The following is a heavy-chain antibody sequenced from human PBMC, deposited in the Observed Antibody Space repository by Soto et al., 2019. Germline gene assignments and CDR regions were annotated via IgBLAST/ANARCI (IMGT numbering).Heavy chain of an antibody. D-gene: IGHD3-22*01. CDR1: GGSISSGGYS. CDR3: ARVSRYYDSSGYPLDY. V-gene: IGHV4-30-2*01. Sequence: SETLSLTCAVSGGSISSGGYSWSWIRQPPGKGLEWIGYIYHSGSTYYNPSLKSRVTISVDRSKNRFSLKLSSVTAADTAVYYCARVSRYYDSSGYPLDYWGQGTLVTVSS. J-gene: IGHJ4*02. CDR2: IYHSGST.